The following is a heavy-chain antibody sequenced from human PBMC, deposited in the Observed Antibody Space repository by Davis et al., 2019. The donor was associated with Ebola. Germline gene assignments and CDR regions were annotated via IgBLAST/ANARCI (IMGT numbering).Heavy chain of an antibody. D-gene: IGHD1-26*01. Sequence: ASVKVSCKASGYTFTSYAMNWVRQAPGQGLEWMGWINTNTGNPTYAQGFTGRFVLSLDTSVSTAYLQISSLKAEDTAVYYCASGLEVGATSAFDIWGQGTMVTVSS. CDR3: ASGLEVGATSAFDI. V-gene: IGHV7-4-1*02. CDR1: GYTFTSYA. J-gene: IGHJ3*02. CDR2: INTNTGNP.